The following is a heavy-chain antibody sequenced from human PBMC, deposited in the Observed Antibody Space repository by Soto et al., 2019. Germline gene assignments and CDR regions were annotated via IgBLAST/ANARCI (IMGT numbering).Heavy chain of an antibody. J-gene: IGHJ4*02. CDR1: GFTFRSYG. D-gene: IGHD3-22*01. Sequence: GGSLRLSCAASGFTFRSYGMHWVRQAPGKGLEWVAVISYDGSNKYYADSVKGRFTISRDNSKNTLYLQMDSLRPEDTAVYYCAKDGILDSSGHYYYFDYWGQGTLVTVSS. V-gene: IGHV3-30*18. CDR3: AKDGILDSSGHYYYFDY. CDR2: ISYDGSNK.